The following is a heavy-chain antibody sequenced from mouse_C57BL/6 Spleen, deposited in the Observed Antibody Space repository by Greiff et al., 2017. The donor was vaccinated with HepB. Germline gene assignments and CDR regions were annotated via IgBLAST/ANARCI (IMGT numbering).Heavy chain of an antibody. J-gene: IGHJ3*01. Sequence: QVQLQQSGAELVRPGASVTLSCKASGYTFTDYEMHWVKQTPVHGLEWIGAIDPETGGTAYNQKFKGKAILTADKSSSTAYMSLRSLTSEDSAVYYCTRSYYGSSSWFAYWGQGTLVTVSA. CDR2: IDPETGGT. V-gene: IGHV1-15*01. CDR3: TRSYYGSSSWFAY. CDR1: GYTFTDYE. D-gene: IGHD1-1*01.